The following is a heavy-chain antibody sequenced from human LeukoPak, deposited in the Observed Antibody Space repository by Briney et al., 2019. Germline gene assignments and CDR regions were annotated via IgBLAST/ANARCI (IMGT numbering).Heavy chain of an antibody. D-gene: IGHD4-23*01. Sequence: AASVKLSCKAYGFTFTSNAISWVRQAPGQGLEWMGGIIPIFGTANYAEKFQGRVTITADESTSTAYMELSSLRSEDAAVYYCARGWLAETAVVTPYNYWGQGTLVTVSS. J-gene: IGHJ4*02. CDR1: GFTFTSNA. V-gene: IGHV1-69*13. CDR2: IIPIFGTA. CDR3: ARGWLAETAVVTPYNY.